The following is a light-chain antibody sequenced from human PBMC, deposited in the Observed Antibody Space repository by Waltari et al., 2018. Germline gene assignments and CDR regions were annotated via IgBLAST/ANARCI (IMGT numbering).Light chain of an antibody. CDR1: QGITRW. V-gene: IGKV1-5*03. CDR2: KAS. J-gene: IGKJ4*02. CDR3: QHYDSYSAT. Sequence: DIQMTQSPSTLSASVGDRVTITCRASQGITRWLAWYQQKAGKAPKLLIYKASILESGVPSRLSGGGSGTEFTLPISSLQPDDFATYYCQHYDSYSATFGRGTKVEIK.